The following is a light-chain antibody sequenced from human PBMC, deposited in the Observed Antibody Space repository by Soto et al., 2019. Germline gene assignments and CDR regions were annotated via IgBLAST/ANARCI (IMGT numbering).Light chain of an antibody. J-gene: IGKJ2*01. V-gene: IGKV1-39*01. CDR2: GAT. CDR1: QTISIY. CDR3: QESDSFPYT. Sequence: DIRMTQSPSSLSASVGDRVTITCRASQTISIYLNWYQVKPGKAPNLLIYGATRLQTGVPSRFTGSGSGTEFSLTITSPQPEDLATYFCQESDSFPYTFGQGTRLEIK.